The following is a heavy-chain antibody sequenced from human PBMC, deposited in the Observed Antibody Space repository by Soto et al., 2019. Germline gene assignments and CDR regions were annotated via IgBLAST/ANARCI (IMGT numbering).Heavy chain of an antibody. J-gene: IGHJ3*02. D-gene: IGHD3-16*02. CDR2: IIPILGIA. Sequence: GASVKVSCKASGGTFSSYTISWVRQAPGQGLEWMGRIIPILGIANYAQKFQGRVMITADKSTSTAYMELSSLRSEDTAVYYCASSRDTKFVIWGQGTMVTVSS. CDR1: GGTFSSYT. V-gene: IGHV1-69*02. CDR3: ASSRDTKFVI.